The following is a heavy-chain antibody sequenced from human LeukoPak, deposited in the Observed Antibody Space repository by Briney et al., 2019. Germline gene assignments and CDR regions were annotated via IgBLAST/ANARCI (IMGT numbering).Heavy chain of an antibody. V-gene: IGHV1-3*01. Sequence: ASVKVSCKASGYTFTSYAMHWVRQAPGQRLGWMGWINAGNGDTEYSQNFQGRVTITRDTSASTAYMELSSLRSEDTSVYYCATISRGIAVDHDAFDVWGQGTMVTVSS. CDR1: GYTFTSYA. CDR2: INAGNGDT. J-gene: IGHJ3*01. CDR3: ATISRGIAVDHDAFDV. D-gene: IGHD6-19*01.